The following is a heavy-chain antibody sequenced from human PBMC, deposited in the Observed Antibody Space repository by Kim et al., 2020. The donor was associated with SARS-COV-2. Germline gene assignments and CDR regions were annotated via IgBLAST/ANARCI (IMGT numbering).Heavy chain of an antibody. V-gene: IGHV3-23*03. J-gene: IGHJ4*02. CDR3: AKALSSYYDSSGPSPLNY. D-gene: IGHD3-22*01. Sequence: KGRSTISRDNSKNTVELQMTSLKAEDTAVYYCAKALSSYYDSSGPSPLNYWGQGTLVTVSS.